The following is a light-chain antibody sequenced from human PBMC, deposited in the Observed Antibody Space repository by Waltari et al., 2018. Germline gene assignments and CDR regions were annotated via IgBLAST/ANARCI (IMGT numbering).Light chain of an antibody. CDR3: YSKDTDGGSQGK. CDR1: GLPKQY. V-gene: IGLV3-10*01. Sequence: YDLTQPPSVSVSPGQTAAITCSGDGLPKQYTFWYQQKSGQAPVLVMYDDNKRTSGIPGRVSGASAGTVATLTITGAQVDDEADYYCYSKDTDGGSQGKIGGGTKLTVL. CDR2: DDN. J-gene: IGLJ2*01.